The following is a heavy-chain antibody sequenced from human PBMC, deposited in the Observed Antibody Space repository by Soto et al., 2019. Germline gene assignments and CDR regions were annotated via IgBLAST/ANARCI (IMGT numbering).Heavy chain of an antibody. V-gene: IGHV4-61*01. D-gene: IGHD2-21*02. CDR1: GGSVSSGSYY. CDR2: IYYSGST. J-gene: IGHJ4*02. Sequence: PSETLSLTCTVSGGSVSSGSYYWSWIRQPPGKGLEWIGYIYYSGSTNYNPSLKSRVTISVDTSKNQFSLKLSSVTAADTAVYYCAKGVTPLDYGGQETLVTVSS. CDR3: AKGVTPLDY.